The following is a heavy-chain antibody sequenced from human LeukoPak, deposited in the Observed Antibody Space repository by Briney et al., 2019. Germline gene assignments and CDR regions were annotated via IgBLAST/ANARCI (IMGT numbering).Heavy chain of an antibody. Sequence: SVKVSCKASGGTFSSYAISWVRQAPGQGLEWMGRIIPILGTANYAQKFQGRVTITTDESTSTAYMELSSLRSEDTAVYYCASDSGYSYGTFDYWGQGNLVTVSS. CDR1: GGTFSSYA. J-gene: IGHJ4*02. CDR3: ASDSGYSYGTFDY. CDR2: IIPILGTA. D-gene: IGHD5-18*01. V-gene: IGHV1-69*11.